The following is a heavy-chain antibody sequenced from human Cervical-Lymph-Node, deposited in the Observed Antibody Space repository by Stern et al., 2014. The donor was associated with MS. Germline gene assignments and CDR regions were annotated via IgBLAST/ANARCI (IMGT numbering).Heavy chain of an antibody. CDR1: GFTFSSYA. CDR2: ISGSGGST. Sequence: EVQLLESGGGLVQPGGSLRLSCAASGFTFSSYAMSWVRQVPGKGLEWVSGISGSGGSTYYADSVKGRFTISRDNSKNTLYLQMNSLRAEDTAVYYCAKDRDFWSGYPNYFDYWGQGTLVTVSS. D-gene: IGHD3-3*01. CDR3: AKDRDFWSGYPNYFDY. V-gene: IGHV3-23*01. J-gene: IGHJ4*02.